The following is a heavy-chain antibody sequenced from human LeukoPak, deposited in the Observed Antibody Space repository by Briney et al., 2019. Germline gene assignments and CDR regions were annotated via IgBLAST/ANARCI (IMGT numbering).Heavy chain of an antibody. V-gene: IGHV1-8*01. CDR3: ARPYSTYNWFDP. D-gene: IGHD4-11*01. J-gene: IGHJ5*02. Sequence: ASVKVSCKASGYTFTSYDINWVRQATGQGLEWMGWMNPNSGNTGYAQKFQGRVTMTRNISISTAYMELSSLRSEDTAVYYCARPYSTYNWFDPWGQGTLVTVSS. CDR2: MNPNSGNT. CDR1: GYTFTSYD.